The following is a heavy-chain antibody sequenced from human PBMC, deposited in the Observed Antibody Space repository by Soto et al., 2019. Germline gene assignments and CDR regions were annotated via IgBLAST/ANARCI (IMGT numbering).Heavy chain of an antibody. Sequence: QVQLVESGGGVVQPGRSLRLSCAASGFTFSSYAMHWVRQAPGKGLEWVAVISYDGSNKYYADSVKGRFTISRDNSKNXRYLRMNSLRAEDTAVYYCARVGVVLMVYVGWFDPWGQGTLVTVSS. CDR2: ISYDGSNK. J-gene: IGHJ5*02. CDR3: ARVGVVLMVYVGWFDP. CDR1: GFTFSSYA. D-gene: IGHD2-8*01. V-gene: IGHV3-30-3*01.